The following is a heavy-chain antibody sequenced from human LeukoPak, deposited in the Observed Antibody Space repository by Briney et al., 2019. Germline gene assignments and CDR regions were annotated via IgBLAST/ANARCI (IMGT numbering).Heavy chain of an antibody. D-gene: IGHD3-10*02. J-gene: IGHJ4*02. CDR1: GFTVSRNY. V-gene: IGHV3-66*01. Sequence: PGGSLRLSCAASGFTVSRNYMSWVRQAPGKGLGWVSVIYSGGSTYYADSVKGRFTISRDNSKNTLYLQMNSLRAEDTAVYYCARDLFVGTTGVYWGQGTLVTVSS. CDR2: IYSGGST. CDR3: ARDLFVGTTGVY.